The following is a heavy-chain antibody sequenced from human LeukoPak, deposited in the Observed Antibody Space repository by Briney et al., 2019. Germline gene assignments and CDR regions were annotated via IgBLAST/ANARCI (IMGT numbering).Heavy chain of an antibody. CDR2: ISGSGGST. Sequence: GGSLRLSCAASGFTFSSYAMSWVRQAPGKGLEWVSAISGSGGSTYYADSVKGRFTISRDNSKNTLYLQMNSLRAEDTAVYYCANLRLVVYAIGSFDYWGQGTLVTVSS. CDR3: ANLRLVVYAIGSFDY. CDR1: GFTFSSYA. V-gene: IGHV3-23*01. J-gene: IGHJ4*02. D-gene: IGHD2-8*01.